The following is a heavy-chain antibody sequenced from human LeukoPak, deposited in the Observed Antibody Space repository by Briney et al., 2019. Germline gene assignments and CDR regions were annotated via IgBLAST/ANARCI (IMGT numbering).Heavy chain of an antibody. V-gene: IGHV3-23*01. CDR3: AKLSGIAVLAAFDI. J-gene: IGHJ3*02. D-gene: IGHD6-19*01. Sequence: GGSLRLSRAASGFTFSSYVMSGVGQAPGKGVEWVLVISGSGDSTYYADSVKPRFTISRHNSKNTLYLQTNSLRVEDTAIYYCAKLSGIAVLAAFDIWGQGTMVTVSS. CDR2: ISGSGDST. CDR1: GFTFSSYV.